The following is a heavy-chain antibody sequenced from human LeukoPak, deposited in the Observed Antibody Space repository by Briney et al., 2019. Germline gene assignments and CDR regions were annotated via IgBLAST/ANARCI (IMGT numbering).Heavy chain of an antibody. CDR2: INHSGST. J-gene: IGHJ4*02. D-gene: IGHD3-9*01. V-gene: IGHV4-34*01. Sequence: PSETLSLTCAVYGGSFSGYYWSRIRQPPGKGLEWIGEINHSGSTNYNPSLKSRVTISVDTSKNQFSLKLSSVTAADTAVYYCARWGYDILTGLTFDYWGQGTLVTVSS. CDR3: ARWGYDILTGLTFDY. CDR1: GGSFSGYY.